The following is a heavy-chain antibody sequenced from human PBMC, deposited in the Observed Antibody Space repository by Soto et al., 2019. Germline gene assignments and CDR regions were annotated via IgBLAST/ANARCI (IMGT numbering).Heavy chain of an antibody. Sequence: GGSLRLSCAASGFTFNIYATTWVRHAPGKGLEWVSTTGATGRTTYYSDAVKGRFTVSRDNSKNTLDLQMSNLRAEDTAVYYCATVHNTSRSFDYWGQGTLVTVSS. CDR3: ATVHNTSRSFDY. V-gene: IGHV3-23*01. D-gene: IGHD1-20*01. CDR2: TGATGRTT. CDR1: GFTFNIYA. J-gene: IGHJ4*02.